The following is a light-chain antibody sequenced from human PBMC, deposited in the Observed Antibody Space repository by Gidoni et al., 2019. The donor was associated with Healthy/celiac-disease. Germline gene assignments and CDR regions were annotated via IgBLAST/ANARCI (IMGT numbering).Light chain of an antibody. CDR2: DAS. J-gene: IGKJ4*01. CDR1: QSVSSY. V-gene: IGKV3-11*01. CDR3: QQRSNWPGLT. Sequence: DIGLTQSPATLSLSPGERATLSCRASQSVSSYLAWYQQKPGQAPRLLIYDASNRATGIPARFSGSGSGTDFTLTISSLEPEDFAVYYCQQRSNWPGLTFGGGTKVEIK.